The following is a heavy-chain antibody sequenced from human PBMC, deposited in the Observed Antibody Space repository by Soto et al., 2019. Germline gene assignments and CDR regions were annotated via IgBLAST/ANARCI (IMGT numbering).Heavy chain of an antibody. CDR3: ARVLLDSSGYYYSWFDP. V-gene: IGHV1-2*02. CDR1: GYTFTGYY. D-gene: IGHD3-22*01. J-gene: IGHJ5*02. Sequence: SSVKVSCKASGYTFTGYYMDWVRQAPGQGLEWMGWINPNSGGTNYAQKFQGRVTITADESTSTAYMELSSLRSEDTAVYYCARVLLDSSGYYYSWFDPWGQGTLVTVSS. CDR2: INPNSGGT.